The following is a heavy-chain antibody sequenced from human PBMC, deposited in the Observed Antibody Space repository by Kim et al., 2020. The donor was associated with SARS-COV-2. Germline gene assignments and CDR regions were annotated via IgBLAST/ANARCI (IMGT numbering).Heavy chain of an antibody. Sequence: SETLCLTCAVYGGSFSGYYWSWIRQPPGKGLEWIGEINHSGSTNYNPSLKSRVTISVDTSKNQFSLKLSSVTAADTAVYYCARGVTRPRAYWYFDLWGRGTLVTVSS. CDR2: INHSGST. J-gene: IGHJ2*01. CDR1: GGSFSGYY. CDR3: ARGVTRPRAYWYFDL. V-gene: IGHV4-34*01. D-gene: IGHD4-17*01.